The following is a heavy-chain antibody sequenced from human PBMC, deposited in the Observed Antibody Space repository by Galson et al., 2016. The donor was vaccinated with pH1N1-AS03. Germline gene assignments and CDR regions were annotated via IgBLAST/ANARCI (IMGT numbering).Heavy chain of an antibody. V-gene: IGHV1-69-2*01. J-gene: IGHJ4*02. Sequence: YTFTDYNMHWVQQAPGKGLEWMGLVDPDTSKTKYAEKFQGRVTITADTSRDTAYMDLSGLRSADTAIYYCATDGPRGSLSSWGQGTLVTVSS. D-gene: IGHD6-6*01. CDR1: YTFTDYN. CDR2: VDPDTSKT. CDR3: ATDGPRGSLSS.